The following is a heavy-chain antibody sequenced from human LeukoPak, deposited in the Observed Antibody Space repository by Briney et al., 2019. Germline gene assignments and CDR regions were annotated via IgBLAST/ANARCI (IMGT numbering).Heavy chain of an antibody. Sequence: KSGESLKISCKGSGYSFTSYWIGWVRQMPGKGLEWMGIIYPGDSDTRYSPSFQGQVTISADKSIDTVYLQWYNLEASDTAIYYCATGSWLFDFWGQGTLVTVSS. D-gene: IGHD5-12*01. CDR3: ATGSWLFDF. V-gene: IGHV5-51*01. J-gene: IGHJ4*02. CDR2: IYPGDSDT. CDR1: GYSFTSYW.